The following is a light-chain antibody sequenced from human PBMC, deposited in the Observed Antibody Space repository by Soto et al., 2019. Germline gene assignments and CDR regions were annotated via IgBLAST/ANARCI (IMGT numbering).Light chain of an antibody. J-gene: IGKJ1*01. V-gene: IGKV3-20*01. CDR3: QQYDSSPRT. Sequence: EIVLTQSPRTLSLSPGERATLSCRASQSLRSTSLAWYQQKPGQAPRLLISVASTRAADIQDRFSGSGSGTDFTLSIGRLVPEDLAVYYCQQYDSSPRTVGQGTKMEIK. CDR2: VAS. CDR1: QSLRSTS.